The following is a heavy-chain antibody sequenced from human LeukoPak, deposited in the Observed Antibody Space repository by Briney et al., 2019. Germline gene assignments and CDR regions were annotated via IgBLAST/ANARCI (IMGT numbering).Heavy chain of an antibody. Sequence: GASVKVSCRASGYTFTSYDISWVRQAPGQGLEWMGWISAYNGNTNYAQKLQGRVTMTTDTSTSTAYMELRSLRSDDTAVYYCARDRVIWFGELPYHWGQGTLVTVSS. V-gene: IGHV1-18*01. CDR2: ISAYNGNT. D-gene: IGHD3-10*01. J-gene: IGHJ5*02. CDR1: GYTFTSYD. CDR3: ARDRVIWFGELPYH.